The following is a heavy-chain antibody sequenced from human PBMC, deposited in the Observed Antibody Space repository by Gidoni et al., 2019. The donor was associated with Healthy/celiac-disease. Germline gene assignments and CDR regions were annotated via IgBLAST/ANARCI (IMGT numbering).Heavy chain of an antibody. CDR1: GFPFDDYA. CDR3: AKDWDSSGSLFDY. J-gene: IGHJ4*02. CDR2: ISWNSGSI. V-gene: IGHV3-9*01. D-gene: IGHD3-22*01. Sequence: EVQLVESGGGLVPPGRSLRLSCAASGFPFDDYAMHCVRQAPGKGLECVSGISWNSGSIGYADSVKGRFTISRDNAKNSLYLQMNSLRAEDTALYYCAKDWDSSGSLFDYWGQGTLVTVSS.